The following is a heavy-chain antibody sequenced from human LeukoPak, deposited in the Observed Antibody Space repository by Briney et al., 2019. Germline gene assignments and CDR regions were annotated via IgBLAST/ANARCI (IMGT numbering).Heavy chain of an antibody. CDR2: IIPILDVT. CDR1: GGTFTNYA. D-gene: IGHD3-9*01. Sequence: SVKVSCKASGGTFTNYAINWVRQAPGQGLEWMGRIIPILDVTNYAQKFQGRVTITADQSTSTAYMELSSLRSEGTAVYYCARGGGVDILTGFQYWGQGTLVTVSS. CDR3: ARGGGVDILTGFQY. V-gene: IGHV1-69*04. J-gene: IGHJ4*02.